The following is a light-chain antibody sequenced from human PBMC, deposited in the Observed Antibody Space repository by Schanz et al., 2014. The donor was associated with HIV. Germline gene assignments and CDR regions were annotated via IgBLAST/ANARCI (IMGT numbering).Light chain of an antibody. V-gene: IGKV4-1*01. CDR1: QSVLYSSNNKNF. Sequence: DIVMTQSPDSLAVSLGERATINCKSSQSVLYSSNNKNFLAWYQQKPGQPPKLLIYWASTRESGVPDRFSGSGSGTDFTLTITSLQAEDVAVYYCHQYYTTPYTFGRGTTV. J-gene: IGKJ3*01. CDR3: HQYYTTPYT. CDR2: WAS.